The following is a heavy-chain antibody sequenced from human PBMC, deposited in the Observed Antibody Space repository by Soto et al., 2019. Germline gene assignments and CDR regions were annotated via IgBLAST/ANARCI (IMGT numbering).Heavy chain of an antibody. Sequence: EVQLVESGGGLVQPGGSLRLSCAASGFTFSSYWMSWVRQAPGKGLEWVANIKQDGSEKYYVESVKGRFTISRDNAKNSLYLQMNSVRAEDTAVYYCARDAIVVVAAAPDYYGMDVWGQGTTVTASS. CDR3: ARDAIVVVAAAPDYYGMDV. CDR1: GFTFSSYW. V-gene: IGHV3-7*04. CDR2: IKQDGSEK. J-gene: IGHJ6*02. D-gene: IGHD2-15*01.